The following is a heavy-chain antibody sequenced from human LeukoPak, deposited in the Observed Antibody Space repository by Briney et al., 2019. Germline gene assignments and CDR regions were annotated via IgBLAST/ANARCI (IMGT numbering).Heavy chain of an antibody. V-gene: IGHV1-2*02. D-gene: IGHD6-13*01. CDR3: ARDSTSSWYGGVDY. Sequence: ASVKVSCKASGYTFTGYYMHWVRQAPGQGLEWMGWINPNSGGTDYAQKFHGRVTMTRDTSISTAYMDLSSLRSDDTAIYYCARDSTSSWYGGVDYWGQGTLVTVSS. CDR2: INPNSGGT. CDR1: GYTFTGYY. J-gene: IGHJ4*02.